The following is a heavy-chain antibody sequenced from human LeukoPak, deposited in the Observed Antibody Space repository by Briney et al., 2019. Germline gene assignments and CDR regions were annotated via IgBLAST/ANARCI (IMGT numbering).Heavy chain of an antibody. V-gene: IGHV1-24*01. CDR1: GYTLTELS. CDR3: ARDSGVRQGYSYGQIDY. D-gene: IGHD5-18*01. CDR2: FDPEDGET. Sequence: ASVKVPCKVSGYTLTELSMHWVRQAPGKGLEWMGGFDPEDGETIYAQKFQGRVTMTEDTSTDTAYMELSSLRSEDTAVYYCARDSGVRQGYSYGQIDYWGQGTLVTVSS. J-gene: IGHJ4*02.